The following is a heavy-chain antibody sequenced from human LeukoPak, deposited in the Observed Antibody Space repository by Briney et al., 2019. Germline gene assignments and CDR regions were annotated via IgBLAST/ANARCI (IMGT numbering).Heavy chain of an antibody. CDR3: ARASSLLSYYYYGMDV. CDR1: GFSFSTYS. D-gene: IGHD2-15*01. J-gene: IGHJ6*02. V-gene: IGHV3-48*01. CDR2: ISISSTTI. Sequence: GGSLRLSCEPSGFSFSTYSMNWVRQAPGKGLEWISYISISSTTIYYADSVKGRFTISRDNSKNSLYLQMNNLRAEDTAVYYCARASSLLSYYYYGMDVRGQGTTVTVSS.